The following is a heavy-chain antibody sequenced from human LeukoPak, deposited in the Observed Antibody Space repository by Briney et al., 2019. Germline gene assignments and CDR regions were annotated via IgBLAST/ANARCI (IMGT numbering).Heavy chain of an antibody. J-gene: IGHJ6*02. CDR1: GGSITSRHY. V-gene: IGHV4/OR15-8*01. D-gene: IGHD2-2*02. CDR2: IHHNGTR. CDR3: ASAPILRGEGGERYRCGLDV. Sequence: SETLSLTCTVSGGSITSRHYWGWIRQPPGKGLEWIGEIHHNGTRNFNPSLKSRVIISLDTFKNHISLILTSVTAADTAVYYCASAPILRGEGGERYRCGLDVWGQGTTVIVSS.